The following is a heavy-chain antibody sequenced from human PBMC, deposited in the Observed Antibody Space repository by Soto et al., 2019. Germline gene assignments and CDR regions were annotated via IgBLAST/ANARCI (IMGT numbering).Heavy chain of an antibody. CDR3: ARARYYDILTGYYSHAEYFQH. V-gene: IGHV4-59*01. J-gene: IGHJ1*01. D-gene: IGHD3-9*01. CDR2: IYYSGST. Sequence: SETLSLTRTVSGGSISSYYWSWIRQPPGKGLEWIGYIYYSGSTNYNPSLKSRVTISVDTSKNQFSLKLSSVTAADTAVYYCARARYYDILTGYYSHAEYFQHWGQGTLVTVSS. CDR1: GGSISSYY.